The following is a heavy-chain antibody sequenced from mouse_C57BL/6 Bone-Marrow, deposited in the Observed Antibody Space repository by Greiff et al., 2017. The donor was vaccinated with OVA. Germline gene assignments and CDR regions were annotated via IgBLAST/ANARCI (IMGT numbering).Heavy chain of an antibody. V-gene: IGHV5-4*03. CDR2: ISDGGSYT. CDR1: GFTFSSYA. J-gene: IGHJ2*01. D-gene: IGHD2-3*01. CDR3: ASLFYDGYLSGY. Sequence: EVKLVESGGGLVKPGGSLKLSCAASGFTFSSYAMSWVRQTPEKRLEWVATISDGGSYTYYPDNVKGRFTISRDNAKNNLYLQMSHLKSEDTAMYYCASLFYDGYLSGYWGQGTTLTVSS.